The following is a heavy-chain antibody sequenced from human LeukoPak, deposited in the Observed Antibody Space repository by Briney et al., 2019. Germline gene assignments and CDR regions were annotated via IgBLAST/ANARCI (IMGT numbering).Heavy chain of an antibody. Sequence: PGGSLRLSCAASGFTFSSYAMSWVRQAPGKGLEWVSAISGSGGGTSYANSVEGRFTISREDAKNSVYLQMNSLRAGDTAVYYCAREKSGGTATLDFWGQGTLVTVSS. CDR3: AREKSGGTATLDF. D-gene: IGHD3-3*01. CDR2: ISGSGGGT. CDR1: GFTFSSYA. J-gene: IGHJ4*02. V-gene: IGHV3-23*01.